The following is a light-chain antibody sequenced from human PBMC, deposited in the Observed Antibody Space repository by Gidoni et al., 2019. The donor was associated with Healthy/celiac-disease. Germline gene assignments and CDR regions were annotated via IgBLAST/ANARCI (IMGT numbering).Light chain of an antibody. V-gene: IGLV3-1*01. CDR3: QAWDSSTWV. Sequence: SYELTQPPSVSVSPGQTASITCSGDKLGDKYACWYQQKPGQSPVLVSYQDSKRPSGIPERFSGSNSGNTATLTISGTQAMDEADYYCQAWDSSTWVFCGGTKLTVL. CDR2: QDS. CDR1: KLGDKY. J-gene: IGLJ3*02.